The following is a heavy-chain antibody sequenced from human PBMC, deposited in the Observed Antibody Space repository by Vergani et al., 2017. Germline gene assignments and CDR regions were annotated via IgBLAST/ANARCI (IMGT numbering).Heavy chain of an antibody. CDR1: GFTFSDYY. D-gene: IGHD5-18*01. CDR3: ARAAIDTAMVLTYYYGMDV. J-gene: IGHJ6*02. Sequence: QVQLVESGGGLVKPGGSLRLSCAASGFTFSDYYMSWIRQAPGKGLGWVSYIISSGSTIYYADSGKGRFPISRDNAKNSLYLQMNSLRAEDTAVYYCARAAIDTAMVLTYYYGMDVWGQGTTVTVSS. V-gene: IGHV3-11*01. CDR2: IISSGSTI.